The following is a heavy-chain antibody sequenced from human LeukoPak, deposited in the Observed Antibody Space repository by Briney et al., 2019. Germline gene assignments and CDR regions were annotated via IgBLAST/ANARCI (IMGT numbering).Heavy chain of an antibody. Sequence: GESLKISCKGSGYTFTNYWIGWVRQMPGKGLEWMGIIYPGDSDTRYSPSFQGQVTISADKSISTAYLQWSSLKASDTAMYYCARHSRVNGVDYWGQGTLVTVSS. CDR2: IYPGDSDT. V-gene: IGHV5-51*01. J-gene: IGHJ4*02. CDR3: ARHSRVNGVDY. D-gene: IGHD1-1*01. CDR1: GYTFTNYW.